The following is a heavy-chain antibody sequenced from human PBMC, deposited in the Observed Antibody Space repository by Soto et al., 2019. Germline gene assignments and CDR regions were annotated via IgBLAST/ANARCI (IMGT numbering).Heavy chain of an antibody. V-gene: IGHV3-49*03. CDR1: GFTFGDYA. D-gene: IGHD2-2*01. J-gene: IGHJ6*02. CDR2: IRSKAYGETT. Sequence: GGSLRLSCTCFGFTFGDYAISWSRQAPGKGLGWVGVIRSKAYGETTDYGASVKGRFTILRDDSKSIAYLQLNSLQSEDTGVYYCTRYTYTSRYSYFGMDVWGHGTAVTVSS. CDR3: TRYTYTSRYSYFGMDV.